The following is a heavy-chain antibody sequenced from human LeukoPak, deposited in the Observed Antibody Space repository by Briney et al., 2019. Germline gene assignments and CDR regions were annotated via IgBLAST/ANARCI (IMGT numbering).Heavy chain of an antibody. Sequence: KPSETLSLTCAVSGYSISSGYYWGWIRPPPGKGLEWIGSIYHSGSTYYNPSLKSRVTISVDTSKTQFSLKLSSVTAADTAVYYCARIDSSGYYAWYYYYYYMDVWGKGTTVTVSS. CDR2: IYHSGST. CDR3: ARIDSSGYYAWYYYYYYMDV. CDR1: GYSISSGYY. J-gene: IGHJ6*03. D-gene: IGHD3-22*01. V-gene: IGHV4-38-2*01.